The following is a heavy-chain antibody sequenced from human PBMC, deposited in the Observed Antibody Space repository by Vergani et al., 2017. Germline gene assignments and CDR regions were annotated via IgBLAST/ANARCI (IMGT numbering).Heavy chain of an antibody. Sequence: EVQLLESGGNLIQPGGSLRLSCGASGFTFSSYAMNWVRLAPGKGLQWVSAMSGSGGNTFYTDSVKGRFTISRDNSKDTLYLQMNSLRVEDTAIYYCANARDSNCKGRNCYSYYYGLDLWGQGTTVTVSS. CDR1: GFTFSSYA. CDR2: MSGSGGNT. V-gene: IGHV3-23*01. CDR3: ANARDSNCKGRNCYSYYYGLDL. D-gene: IGHD2-21*01. J-gene: IGHJ6*02.